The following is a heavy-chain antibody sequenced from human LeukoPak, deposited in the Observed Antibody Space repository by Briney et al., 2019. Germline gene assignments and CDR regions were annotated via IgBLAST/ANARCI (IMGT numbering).Heavy chain of an antibody. Sequence: SETLSLTCTVSGGSISSYYWSWIRQPPGKGLEWIGYIYYSGSTNYNPSLKSRVTISVDTSKNQFSLKLSSVTAADTAVYYCARVPYSSFIIFDYWGQGTLVTVSS. J-gene: IGHJ4*02. CDR3: ARVPYSSFIIFDY. D-gene: IGHD6-6*01. V-gene: IGHV4-59*01. CDR1: GGSISSYY. CDR2: IYYSGST.